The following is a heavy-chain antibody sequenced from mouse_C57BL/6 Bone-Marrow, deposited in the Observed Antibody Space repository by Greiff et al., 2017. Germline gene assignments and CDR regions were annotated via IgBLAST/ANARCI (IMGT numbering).Heavy chain of an antibody. CDR2: INPSNGGT. Sequence: VQLQQSGTELVKPGASVKLSCKASGYTFTSYWMHWVKQRPGQGLEWIGNINPSNGGTNYNEKFKSKATLTVDKSSSTAYMQLSSLTSADSAVYDWSRNSYSNPYYAMDYWGQGTSVTVSS. V-gene: IGHV1-53*01. J-gene: IGHJ4*01. CDR1: GYTFTSYW. CDR3: SRNSYSNPYYAMDY. D-gene: IGHD2-5*01.